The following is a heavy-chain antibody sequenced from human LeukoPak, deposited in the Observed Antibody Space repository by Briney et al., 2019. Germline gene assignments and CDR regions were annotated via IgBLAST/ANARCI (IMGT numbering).Heavy chain of an antibody. Sequence: GGSLRLSCAASGFTFSNAWMSWVRQAPGKGLEWVGRIKSKTDGGTTDYAAPVKGRFTISRDDSKNTLYLQMNSLKTEDTAVYYCTTDGWIGYCSSTSCPWAFDIWGQGTMVTVSS. J-gene: IGHJ3*02. CDR1: GFTFSNAW. CDR3: TTDGWIGYCSSTSCPWAFDI. V-gene: IGHV3-15*01. CDR2: IKSKTDGGTT. D-gene: IGHD2-2*01.